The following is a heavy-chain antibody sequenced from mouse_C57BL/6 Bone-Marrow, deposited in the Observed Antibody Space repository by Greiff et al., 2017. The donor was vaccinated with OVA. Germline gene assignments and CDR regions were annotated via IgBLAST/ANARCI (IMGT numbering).Heavy chain of an antibody. V-gene: IGHV1-81*01. J-gene: IGHJ3*02. Sequence: QFQLQPSVSELARPVASVPLSCPSSVFSFTRSGICWLSHSTVPVLFLIGELYPRSGNTYYNEKFKGKATLTADKSSSTAYMELRSLTSEDSAVYFCARSELGEGWGQGTLVTVSA. CDR2: LYPRSGNT. D-gene: IGHD4-1*01. CDR1: VFSFTRSG. CDR3: ARSELGEG.